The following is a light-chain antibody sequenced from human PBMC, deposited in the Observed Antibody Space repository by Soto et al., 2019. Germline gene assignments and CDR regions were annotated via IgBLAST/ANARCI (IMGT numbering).Light chain of an antibody. V-gene: IGKV1-5*03. CDR2: KAS. Sequence: DIQMTQSPSTLSASVGDRVTITCRASQSISSWLAWYQQKPGKAPKLLIYKASSLESGVPSRFSGSGSGTAFTLTISSLQPDDFATYYCQQYNSYSGTWTFGQGTKVEIK. CDR1: QSISSW. J-gene: IGKJ1*01. CDR3: QQYNSYSGTWT.